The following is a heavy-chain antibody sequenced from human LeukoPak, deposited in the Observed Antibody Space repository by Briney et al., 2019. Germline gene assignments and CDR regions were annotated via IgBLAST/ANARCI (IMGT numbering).Heavy chain of an antibody. J-gene: IGHJ4*02. Sequence: GGSLRLSCAASGFAFSTYGMHWVRQAPGKGLDWVAFIRNDGSNENYADSVKGRFTISRDNSKNTLYLHMNSLRAEDTAVYYCAKDQYRSSWYYFDYWGQGALVTVSS. CDR2: IRNDGSNE. CDR1: GFAFSTYG. D-gene: IGHD6-13*01. V-gene: IGHV3-30*02. CDR3: AKDQYRSSWYYFDY.